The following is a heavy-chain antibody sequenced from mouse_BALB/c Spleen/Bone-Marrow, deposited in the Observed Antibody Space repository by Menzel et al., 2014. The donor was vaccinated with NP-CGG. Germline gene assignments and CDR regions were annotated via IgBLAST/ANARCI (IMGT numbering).Heavy chain of an antibody. Sequence: QVQLQQPGPGLVAPSQSLSITCTVSGFSLTSYGVHWVRRPPGKGLEWLGVIWAGGSTNYNSALMSRLSINKDNSKSQVFLKMNSLQTDDTAMYYCARDRGRNFYAMDYWGQGTSVTVSS. CDR2: IWAGGST. CDR1: GFSLTSYG. D-gene: IGHD2-1*01. CDR3: ARDRGRNFYAMDY. J-gene: IGHJ4*01. V-gene: IGHV2-9*02.